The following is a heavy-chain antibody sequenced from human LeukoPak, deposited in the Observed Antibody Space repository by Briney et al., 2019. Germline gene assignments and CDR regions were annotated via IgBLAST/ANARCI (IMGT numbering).Heavy chain of an antibody. D-gene: IGHD4-17*01. CDR2: IRYDGSNK. CDR1: GFTFSSYG. V-gene: IGHV3-30*02. CDR3: ARNKDYGEDWFDP. Sequence: PGGSLRLSCAASGFTFSSYGMHWVRQAPGKGLEWVAFIRYDGSNKYYADSVKGRFTISRDNAKNSLFLQMNSLRAEDTAVYYCARNKDYGEDWFDPWGQGTLVTVSS. J-gene: IGHJ5*02.